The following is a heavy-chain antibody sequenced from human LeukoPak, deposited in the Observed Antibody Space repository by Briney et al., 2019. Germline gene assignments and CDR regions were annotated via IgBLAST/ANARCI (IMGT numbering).Heavy chain of an antibody. CDR3: ARDSYSYPKYYFDY. J-gene: IGHJ4*02. D-gene: IGHD5-18*01. CDR2: ISSSGSTI. V-gene: IGHV3-11*01. Sequence: PGGSLRLSCAASGFTFSDYYMSWIRQAPGKGLEWVSYISSSGSTIYYADSVKGRFTISRDNAKNSLYLQMNSLRAEDTAVYYCARDSYSYPKYYFDYWGQGTLVTVSS. CDR1: GFTFSDYY.